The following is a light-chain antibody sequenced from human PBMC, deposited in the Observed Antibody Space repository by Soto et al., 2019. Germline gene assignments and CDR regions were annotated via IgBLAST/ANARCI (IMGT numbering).Light chain of an antibody. J-gene: IGLJ2*01. V-gene: IGLV1-51*01. CDR2: DNN. Sequence: QAVVTQPPSVSAAPGQQVTISCSGSSSNIGNNYVSWYQQLPGTAPKLLIYDNNKRPSGIPDRFSGSKSGTSGTLDITGLQTGDEDDDYCATWDGSLPAEVFGGGTQLTVL. CDR3: ATWDGSLPAEV. CDR1: SSNIGNNY.